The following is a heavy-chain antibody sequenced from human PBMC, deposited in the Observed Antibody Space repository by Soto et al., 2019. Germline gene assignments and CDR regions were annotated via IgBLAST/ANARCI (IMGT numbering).Heavy chain of an antibody. CDR3: ARDGSEGSGEIGYYYYMDV. Sequence: EVQLVESGGGLVKPGGSQRLSCAASGFTFSSYSLNWVRQAPGKGLEWVSSITSSGASIYYADSVKGRFTISRDNAKNSLYLQMNSLRAEDTAVYYCARDGSEGSGEIGYYYYMDVWGKGTTATVSS. CDR2: ITSSGASI. V-gene: IGHV3-21*01. J-gene: IGHJ6*03. D-gene: IGHD2-15*01. CDR1: GFTFSSYS.